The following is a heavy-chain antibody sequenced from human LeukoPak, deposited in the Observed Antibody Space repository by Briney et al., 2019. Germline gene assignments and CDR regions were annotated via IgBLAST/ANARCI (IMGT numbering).Heavy chain of an antibody. CDR3: ARDWSSASCYLGFDY. V-gene: IGHV1-46*01. D-gene: IGHD2-2*01. CDR1: GYTFTNYY. Sequence: EASVKVSCKASGYTFTNYYMHWVRQAPGQGHEWMGIINPSGGSTRYAQKFQGRVTMTSDTSTSTVYMELSSLRSEDTAVYYCARDWSSASCYLGFDYWGQGTLVTVSS. J-gene: IGHJ4*02. CDR2: INPSGGST.